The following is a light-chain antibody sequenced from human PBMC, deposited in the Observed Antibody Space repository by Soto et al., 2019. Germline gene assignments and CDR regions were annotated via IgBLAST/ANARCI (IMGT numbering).Light chain of an antibody. CDR3: QQYRSWRT. J-gene: IGKJ1*01. Sequence: IVMTQSPATLSGSPGERATLSCRASQGIESRLAWYQQRPGQAPRLLIYGASTRATGIPARFSGSGSGTEFTLTISGLQSEDFGVYYCQQYRSWRTFGQGTNVEIK. V-gene: IGKV3-15*01. CDR2: GAS. CDR1: QGIESR.